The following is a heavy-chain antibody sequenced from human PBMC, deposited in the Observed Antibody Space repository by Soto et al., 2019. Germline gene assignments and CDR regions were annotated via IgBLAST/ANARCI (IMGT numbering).Heavy chain of an antibody. J-gene: IGHJ4*02. CDR2: IIPIFGTA. Sequence: SVKVSCKASGGTFSSYAISWVRQAPGQGLEWMGGIIPIFGTANYAQKFQGRVTITADESTSTAYIELSSLRSEDTDVYYCARVGREWLLFDYWGQGTLVTVSS. D-gene: IGHD3-3*01. V-gene: IGHV1-69*13. CDR3: ARVGREWLLFDY. CDR1: GGTFSSYA.